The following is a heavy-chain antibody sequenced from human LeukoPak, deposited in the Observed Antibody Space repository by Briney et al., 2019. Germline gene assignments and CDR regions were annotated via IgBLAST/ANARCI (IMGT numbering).Heavy chain of an antibody. D-gene: IGHD3-10*01. CDR2: IIPIFGTA. J-gene: IGHJ4*02. V-gene: IGHV1-69*01. CDR1: GGTFSSYA. CDR3: ARHPSLYYGSGSYPPR. Sequence: SVKVSCKASGGTFSSYAISWVRQAPGQGPEWMGGIIPIFGTANYAQKFQGRVTITADESTSTAYMELSSLRSEDTAVYYCARHPSLYYGSGSYPPRWGQGTLVTVSS.